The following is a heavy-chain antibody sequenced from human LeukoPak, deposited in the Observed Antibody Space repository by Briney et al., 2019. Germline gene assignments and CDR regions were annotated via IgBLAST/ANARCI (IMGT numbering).Heavy chain of an antibody. V-gene: IGHV4-59*08. D-gene: IGHD4-17*01. Sequence: PSETLSLTCTVSGGSISSYYWSWIRQPPGKGLEWIGYIYYSGSTNYNPSLKSRVTISVDTSKNQFSLKLSSVTAADTAVYYCAITYRGDYYYYGMDVWGQGTTVTVSS. CDR1: GGSISSYY. CDR2: IYYSGST. CDR3: AITYRGDYYYYGMDV. J-gene: IGHJ6*02.